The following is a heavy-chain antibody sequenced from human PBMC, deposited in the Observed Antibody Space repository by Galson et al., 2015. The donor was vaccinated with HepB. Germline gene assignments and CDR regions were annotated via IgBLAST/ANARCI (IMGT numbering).Heavy chain of an antibody. D-gene: IGHD7-27*01. CDR3: VRCWPGRSNIGFDF. J-gene: IGHJ4*02. CDR1: GFTFSHYY. CDR2: ISNSNIYT. V-gene: IGHV3-11*06. Sequence: SLRLSCAASGFTFSHYYMTWIRQAPGKGLEWVSWISNSNIYTNYSGAVKGRLTISRDSDKNSVYLQMNSLPVEDTAVYYCVRCWPGRSNIGFDFWGQGTLVTVSS.